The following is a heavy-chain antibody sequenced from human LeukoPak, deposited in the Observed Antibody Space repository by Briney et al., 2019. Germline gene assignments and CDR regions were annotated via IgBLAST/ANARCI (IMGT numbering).Heavy chain of an antibody. CDR3: ARDIELST. V-gene: IGHV3-23*01. CDR1: GFNFADSA. D-gene: IGHD5-12*01. Sequence: PGGSLRLSCAASGFNFADSAMSWVRQTPRKGLEWVSLISFNGGNTYYGDSVKGRFTISRDNSKDTVYLQMNSLRAEDTAIFYCARDIELSTWGPGTMVTVSS. CDR2: ISFNGGNT. J-gene: IGHJ3*01.